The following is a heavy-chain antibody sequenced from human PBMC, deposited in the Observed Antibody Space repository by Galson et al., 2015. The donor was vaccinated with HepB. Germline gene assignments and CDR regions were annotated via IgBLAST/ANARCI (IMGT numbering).Heavy chain of an antibody. CDR1: GFTFSSYS. V-gene: IGHV3-48*01. CDR2: ISSSSTSI. CDR3: ARDKGNERITIFGVVTTRDYYGMDV. Sequence: SLRLSCAASGFTFSSYSMSWVRQAPGKGLEWVSYISSSSTSIYYADSVKGRLTISRDNAKNSLYLQMNSLRAEDTAVYYCARDKGNERITIFGVVTTRDYYGMDVWGQGTTVTVSS. D-gene: IGHD3-3*01. J-gene: IGHJ6*02.